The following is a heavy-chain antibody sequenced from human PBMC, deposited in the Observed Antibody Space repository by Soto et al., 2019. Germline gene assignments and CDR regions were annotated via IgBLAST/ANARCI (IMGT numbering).Heavy chain of an antibody. J-gene: IGHJ6*02. Sequence: QVQLVQSGAEVKKPGSSVKVSCKVSGDTFKSYAFSWVRQAPGQGLEWMGRIIPLLGTADYPLRVQGRVTISADESTSTAYRELSSLISEETAVYYCARDTDVVVVAATLNFYDYGLYVWGQGTTVTVSS. CDR3: ARDTDVVVVAATLNFYDYGLYV. CDR1: GDTFKSYA. D-gene: IGHD2-15*01. V-gene: IGHV1-69*18. CDR2: IIPLLGTA.